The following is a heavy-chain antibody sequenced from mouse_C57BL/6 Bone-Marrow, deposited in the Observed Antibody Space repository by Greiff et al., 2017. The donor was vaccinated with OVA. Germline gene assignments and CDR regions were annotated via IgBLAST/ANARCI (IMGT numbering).Heavy chain of an antibody. D-gene: IGHD1-1*02. J-gene: IGHJ4*01. Sequence: QVQLQQPGAELVKPGASVKLSCKASGYTFTSYWMQWVKQRPGQGLEWIGEFDPSDSYTNYNQKFKGKATLTVDTSSSTAYMQLSSLTSEDSAVYYCAIWNCKYYAMDYWGQGTSVTVSS. CDR1: GYTFTSYW. CDR2: FDPSDSYT. CDR3: AIWNCKYYAMDY. V-gene: IGHV1-50*01.